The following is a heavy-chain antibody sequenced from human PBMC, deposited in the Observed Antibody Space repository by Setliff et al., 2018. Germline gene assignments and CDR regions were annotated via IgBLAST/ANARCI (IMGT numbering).Heavy chain of an antibody. Sequence: GGSLRLSCAASGFSFSGSAVYWVRQASVKGLEWIGRIRGRTDNYATAYAASVRGRFTISRDDSKNTAYLQMNILKTEDTAVYYCTFARDGYDVFDIWGQGTMVTVSS. J-gene: IGHJ3*02. CDR3: TFARDGYDVFDI. V-gene: IGHV3-73*01. CDR1: GFSFSGSA. D-gene: IGHD5-18*01. CDR2: IRGRTDNYAT.